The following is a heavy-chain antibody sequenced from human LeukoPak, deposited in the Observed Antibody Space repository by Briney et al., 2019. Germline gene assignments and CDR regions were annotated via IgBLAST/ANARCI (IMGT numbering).Heavy chain of an antibody. CDR2: IYYSGST. CDR3: ASFIPAAILGFQH. V-gene: IGHV4-30-4*08. Sequence: PSQTLSLTCTVSGGSISSGDYYWSWIRQPPGKGLEWIGYIYYSGSTYYNPSLKSRVTISVDTSKNQFSLKLSSVTAADTAVYYCASFIPAAILGFQHWGQGTLVTVSS. CDR1: GGSISSGDYY. D-gene: IGHD2-2*01. J-gene: IGHJ1*01.